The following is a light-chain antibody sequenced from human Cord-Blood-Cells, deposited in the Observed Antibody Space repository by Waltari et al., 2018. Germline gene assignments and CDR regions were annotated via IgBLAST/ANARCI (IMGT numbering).Light chain of an antibody. CDR3: CSYAGSSTWV. V-gene: IGLV2-23*01. CDR2: EGS. CDR1: SRDVGGYNL. Sequence: QSALTQPASVSGSPGQSTTLSCPGTSRDVGGYNLVSWYQQHPGKAPKLMIYEGSKRPSGVSNRFSGSKSGNTASLTISGLQAEDEADYYCCSYAGSSTWVFGGGTKLTVL. J-gene: IGLJ3*02.